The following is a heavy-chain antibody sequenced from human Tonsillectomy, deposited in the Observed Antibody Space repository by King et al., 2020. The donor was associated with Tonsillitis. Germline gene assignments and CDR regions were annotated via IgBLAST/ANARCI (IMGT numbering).Heavy chain of an antibody. Sequence: VQLVESGGGLVQPGGSLRLSCAASGFTFSGYWMSWVRQAPGKGLEWVANIKQDGNEKYYVDSVRGRFTISRDNAKNSLYLQMNSLRAEDTAVYYCARADLCSSTSCYYYGMDVWGQGTTVTVSS. D-gene: IGHD2-2*01. V-gene: IGHV3-7*03. J-gene: IGHJ6*02. CDR1: GFTFSGYW. CDR2: IKQDGNEK. CDR3: ARADLCSSTSCYYYGMDV.